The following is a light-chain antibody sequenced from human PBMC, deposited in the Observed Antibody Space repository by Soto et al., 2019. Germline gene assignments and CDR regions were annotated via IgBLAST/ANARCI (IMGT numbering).Light chain of an antibody. CDR1: QSISNN. CDR3: QQSYSSPIT. CDR2: TAS. Sequence: PSSLSSSVGDRVTITCRASQSISNNLNWYQQRPGKPPKLLIYTASSLQSGAPSRFSGSGSGTDFTLTISSLQPEDFAIYYCQQSYSSPITFGQGTRLEIK. J-gene: IGKJ5*01. V-gene: IGKV1-39*01.